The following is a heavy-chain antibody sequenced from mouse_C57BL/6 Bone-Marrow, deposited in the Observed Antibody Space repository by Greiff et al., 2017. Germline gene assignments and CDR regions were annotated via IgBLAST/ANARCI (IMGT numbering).Heavy chain of an antibody. Sequence: QVQLKESGAELVRPGASVTLSCKASGYTFTDYEMHWVKQTPVHGLEWIGAIDPETGGTAYKQKVKGKAILTADKSSSTAYMERRSLTSEVSAVYYCTRRWLLYFDYWGQGTTLTVSS. J-gene: IGHJ2*01. CDR1: GYTFTDYE. V-gene: IGHV1-15*01. CDR2: IDPETGGT. D-gene: IGHD2-3*01. CDR3: TRRWLLYFDY.